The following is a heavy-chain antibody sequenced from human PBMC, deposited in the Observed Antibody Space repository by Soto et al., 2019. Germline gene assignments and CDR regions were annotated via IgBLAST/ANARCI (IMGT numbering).Heavy chain of an antibody. Sequence: PSETLYLTCTVSGGSISSSSLYWGWIRQPPGKGLEWIGSIYYSGSTYYNPSLKSRVTISVDTSKNQFSLKLSSVTAADTAVYYGARQVKAVASFDYWGQGTLVTVSP. CDR1: GGSISSSSLY. CDR2: IYYSGST. CDR3: ARQVKAVASFDY. D-gene: IGHD6-19*01. V-gene: IGHV4-39*01. J-gene: IGHJ4*02.